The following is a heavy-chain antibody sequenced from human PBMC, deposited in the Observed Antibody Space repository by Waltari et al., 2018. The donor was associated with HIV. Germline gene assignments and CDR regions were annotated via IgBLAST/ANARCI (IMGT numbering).Heavy chain of an antibody. V-gene: IGHV1-18*01. Sequence: QVQLVQSGAEVKKPGASVKVSCTASVYTFPSYGISWVRQAPGQGLEWMGWISVYNGHTNYAQKLQGRVTMTTDTSTSTAYMELRSLRSDDTAVYYCARGAAGYYYYVMDVWGQGTTVTVSS. J-gene: IGHJ6*02. CDR3: ARGAAGYYYYVMDV. CDR1: VYTFPSYG. D-gene: IGHD6-13*01. CDR2: ISVYNGHT.